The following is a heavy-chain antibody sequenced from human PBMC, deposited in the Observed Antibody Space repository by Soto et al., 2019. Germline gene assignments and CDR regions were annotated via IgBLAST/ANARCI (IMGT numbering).Heavy chain of an antibody. CDR1: GDTFTNYA. Sequence: QLQLVQSRPEVKKPGSSVKVSCRASGDTFTNYAFTWVRQPRGQGLEWLGGILPIFGAATYDPRFLGRVTISAEESTSTAYMDLNNLTSEDTAVYFCASKPAGQGHNQFWGQGTMVIVSS. V-gene: IGHV1-69*01. CDR2: ILPIFGAA. CDR3: ASKPAGQGHNQF. J-gene: IGHJ4*02.